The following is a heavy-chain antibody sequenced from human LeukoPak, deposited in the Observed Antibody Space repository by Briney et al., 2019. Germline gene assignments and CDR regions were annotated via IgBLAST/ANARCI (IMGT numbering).Heavy chain of an antibody. CDR1: RGTFSRYI. Sequence: ASVKVSCKASRGTFSRYISNWVRQAPGQGLEWMGRIIPILGITNYAQKFQGRVTITADKSTSTAYMELSSLRFEDTAVYYCASEWFGEWSPLDVWGQGTMVTVSS. CDR2: IIPILGIT. D-gene: IGHD3-10*01. V-gene: IGHV1-69*02. CDR3: ASEWFGEWSPLDV. J-gene: IGHJ3*01.